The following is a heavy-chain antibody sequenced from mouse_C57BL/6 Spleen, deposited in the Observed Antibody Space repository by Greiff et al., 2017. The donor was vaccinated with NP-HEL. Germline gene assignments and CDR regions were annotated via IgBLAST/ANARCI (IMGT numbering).Heavy chain of an antibody. CDR3: ARWGGNYRYFDY. CDR2: ISYDGSN. J-gene: IGHJ2*01. CDR1: GYSITSGYY. V-gene: IGHV3-6*01. Sequence: EVKLQESGPGLVKPSQSLSLTCSVSGYSITSGYYWNWIRQFPGNKLEWMGYISYDGSNNYNPSLKNRISITRDTSKNQFFLKLNSVTTEDTAAYYCARWGGNYRYFDYWGQGTTLTVSS. D-gene: IGHD2-1*01.